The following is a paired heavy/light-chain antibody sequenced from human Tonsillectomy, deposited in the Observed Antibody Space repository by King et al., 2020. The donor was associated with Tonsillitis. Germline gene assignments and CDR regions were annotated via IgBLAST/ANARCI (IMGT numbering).Light chain of an antibody. CDR3: QQGHSFPLT. V-gene: IGKV1-12*01. CDR1: QDIRNW. Sequence: DIQMTQSPSSVSASVGDRVTITCRASQDIRNWLAWYQQKPGKAPKLLIYAASTLQSGVPSRFSGSGSGTDFTLTIHSLQPEDFATYYCQQGHSFPLTFGGGTKVETK. J-gene: IGKJ4*01. CDR2: AAS.
Heavy chain of an antibody. CDR1: GFNFRAYA. Sequence: EVQLLESGGGLVQPGGSLRLSCAGPGFNFRAYAMSWVRQAPGEGLEWVSGISGSGGGTYYADSVKGRFTISRDNFNSKVYLDMDDLRVEDTAVYYCAKDTNMRAAGTADTFDAWGQGTMVSVSS. D-gene: IGHD6-13*01. CDR2: ISGSGGGT. V-gene: IGHV3-23*01. J-gene: IGHJ3*01. CDR3: AKDTNMRAAGTADTFDA.